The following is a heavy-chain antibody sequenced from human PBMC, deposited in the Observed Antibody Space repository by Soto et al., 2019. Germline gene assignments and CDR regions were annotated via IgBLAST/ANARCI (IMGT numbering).Heavy chain of an antibody. Sequence: PGESLKISCRGSGYDFNTNWFGWVRQLPGRGLEWVGIMYPGDSDTRYNPSFQGQVTISADKSISTAYLQWSSLKASDTAMYYCARLRPTPVGNYFDYWGQGTLVTVSS. D-gene: IGHD1-26*01. V-gene: IGHV5-51*01. J-gene: IGHJ4*02. CDR2: MYPGDSDT. CDR3: ARLRPTPVGNYFDY. CDR1: GYDFNTNW.